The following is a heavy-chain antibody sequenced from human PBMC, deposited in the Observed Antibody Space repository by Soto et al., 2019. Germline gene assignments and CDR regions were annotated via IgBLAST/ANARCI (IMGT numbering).Heavy chain of an antibody. Sequence: GASVKLFCDASRYPFAGYYMHWVRQAPGQGHAWMGWINPNSGNTGYSQKFQGRVTMTRNTSISTAYMELSSLRSEDTAVYYGERVTMAPEYGGQGALVTVSS. V-gene: IGHV1-8*02. CDR3: ERVTMAPEY. J-gene: IGHJ4*02. CDR2: INPNSGNT. D-gene: IGHD3-10*01. CDR1: RYPFAGYY.